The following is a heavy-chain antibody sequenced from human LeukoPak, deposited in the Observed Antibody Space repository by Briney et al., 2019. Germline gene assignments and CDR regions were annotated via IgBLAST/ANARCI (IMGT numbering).Heavy chain of an antibody. CDR3: ARGLTGTTGGDY. CDR1: GFPFSSYG. D-gene: IGHD1-7*01. Sequence: GGSLRLSCAASGFPFSSYGMHWVRQAPGKGLEWVAVTWCDGSYKWYADSVRGRFTISRDNFKSTLYLQMDSLRVEDTAVCYCARGLTGTTGGDYWGQGTLVTVSS. CDR2: TWCDGSYK. J-gene: IGHJ4*02. V-gene: IGHV3-33*01.